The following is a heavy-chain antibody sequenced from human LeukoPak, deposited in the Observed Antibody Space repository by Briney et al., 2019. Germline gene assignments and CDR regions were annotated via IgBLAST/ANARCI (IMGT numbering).Heavy chain of an antibody. Sequence: ASVKVSCKVSGYTLTELSMHWVRQAPGQGLEWMGIINPSGGSTSYAQKFQGRVTMTRDTSTSTVYMELSSLRSEDTAVYYCARERGRRRWLQFGHDAFDIWGQGTMVTVSS. CDR3: ARERGRRRWLQFGHDAFDI. CDR1: GYTLTELS. V-gene: IGHV1-46*01. CDR2: INPSGGST. D-gene: IGHD5-24*01. J-gene: IGHJ3*02.